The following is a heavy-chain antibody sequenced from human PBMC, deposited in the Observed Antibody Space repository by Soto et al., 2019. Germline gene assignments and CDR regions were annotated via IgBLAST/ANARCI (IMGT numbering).Heavy chain of an antibody. Sequence: SETLSLTCAVYGGSFSGYYWSWIRQPPGKGLEWIGEINHSGSTNYNPSLKSRVTISVDTSKNQFSLKLSSVTAADTAVYYCARGGRVTYYDFWRNKYGMDVWGQGTTVTVSS. D-gene: IGHD3-3*01. CDR3: ARGGRVTYYDFWRNKYGMDV. CDR1: GGSFSGYY. J-gene: IGHJ6*02. CDR2: INHSGST. V-gene: IGHV4-34*01.